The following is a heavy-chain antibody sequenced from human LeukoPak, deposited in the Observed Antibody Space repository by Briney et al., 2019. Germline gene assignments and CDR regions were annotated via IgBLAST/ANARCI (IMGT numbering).Heavy chain of an antibody. Sequence: PGGSLRLSCAASGFTFSSYSMNWVRQAPGKGLEWVSSISSSSSYTYYADSVKGRFTISRDNAKNSLYLQMNSLRAEDTAVYYCARKDFWSGLYYFDYWGQGTLVTVSS. CDR1: GFTFSSYS. CDR3: ARKDFWSGLYYFDY. J-gene: IGHJ4*02. CDR2: ISSSSSYT. D-gene: IGHD3-3*01. V-gene: IGHV3-21*01.